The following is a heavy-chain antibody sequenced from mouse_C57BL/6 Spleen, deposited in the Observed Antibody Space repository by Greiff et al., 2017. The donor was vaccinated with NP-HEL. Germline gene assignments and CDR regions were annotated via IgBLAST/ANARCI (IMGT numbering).Heavy chain of an antibody. CDR2: ISSGSSTI. CDR3: ARHQGYGSSYVWYFDV. V-gene: IGHV5-17*01. J-gene: IGHJ1*03. Sequence: EVQVVESGGGLVKPGGSLKLSCAASGFTFSDYGMHWVRQAPEKGLEWVAYISSGSSTIYYADTVKGRFTISRDNAKNTLFLQMTSLRSEDTAMYYCARHQGYGSSYVWYFDVWGTGTTVTVSS. D-gene: IGHD1-1*01. CDR1: GFTFSDYG.